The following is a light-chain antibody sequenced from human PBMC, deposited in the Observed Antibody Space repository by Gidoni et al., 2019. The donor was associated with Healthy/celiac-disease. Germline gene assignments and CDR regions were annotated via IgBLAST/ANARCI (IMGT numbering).Light chain of an antibody. CDR2: GNS. CDR1: SSNIGAGYD. J-gene: IGLJ1*01. CDR3: QSYDSSLSGAYV. Sequence: QSVLTKPPSVSGAPGQRVTISCTGSSSNIGAGYDVHWYQQLPGTAPKLLIYGNSNRPSGVPDRSPLAITGLQAEDEADYYCQSYDSSLSGAYVFGTGTKVTVL. V-gene: IGLV1-40*01.